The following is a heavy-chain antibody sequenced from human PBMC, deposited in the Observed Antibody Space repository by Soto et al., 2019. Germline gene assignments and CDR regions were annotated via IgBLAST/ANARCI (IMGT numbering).Heavy chain of an antibody. J-gene: IGHJ4*02. CDR2: ISYDGSNK. Sequence: QVQLVESGGGVVQPGRSLRLSCAASGFTFSSYAMHWVRQAPGKGLEWVAVISYDGSNKYYADSVKGRFTISRDNSKNTLYLQMNSLRAEDTAVYYCASGIGWNHNTMSTIFDYWGQGTLVTVSS. V-gene: IGHV3-30-3*01. CDR3: ASGIGWNHNTMSTIFDY. D-gene: IGHD1-1*01. CDR1: GFTFSSYA.